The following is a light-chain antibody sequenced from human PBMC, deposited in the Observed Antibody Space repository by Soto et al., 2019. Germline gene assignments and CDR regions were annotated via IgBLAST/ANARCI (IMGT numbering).Light chain of an antibody. CDR1: SNDIGGYKY. Sequence: QSALTQPASASGSPGQSITISCTGCSNDIGGYKYVSWYQQYPGKAPKLIIFEVSNRLSGVSNRFSGSKSGNTASLTIAELPAEDEADYHCSSYTTASTLYIFGGGTKVTVL. V-gene: IGLV2-14*01. CDR2: EVS. CDR3: SSYTTASTLYI. J-gene: IGLJ1*01.